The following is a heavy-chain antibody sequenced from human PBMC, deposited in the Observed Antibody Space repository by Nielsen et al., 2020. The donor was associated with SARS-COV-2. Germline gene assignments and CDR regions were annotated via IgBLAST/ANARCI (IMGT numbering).Heavy chain of an antibody. D-gene: IGHD3-22*01. V-gene: IGHV3-7*01. J-gene: IGHJ3*02. CDR1: GFTFSIYT. CDR3: ARGWFYYDTNALRGDAFDI. Sequence: GESLKISCAASGFTFSIYTINWVRQAPGKGLEWVANIKQDGSEKYYVDSVKGRFTISRDNAKNSLYLQMNSLRGEDTAVYYCARGWFYYDTNALRGDAFDIWGQGTLVTVSS. CDR2: IKQDGSEK.